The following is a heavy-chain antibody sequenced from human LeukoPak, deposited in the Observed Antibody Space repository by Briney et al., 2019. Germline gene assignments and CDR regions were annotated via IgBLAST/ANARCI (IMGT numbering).Heavy chain of an antibody. D-gene: IGHD2-21*02. Sequence: PGGSLRLSCAASGFTFSSYGMHWVRQAPGKGLEWVAFIRYDGSNKYYADSVKGRFTISRDNAKNSLYLQMNSLRAEDTALYYCARVLPSYCGGDCYSGSKDYWGQGTLVTVSS. J-gene: IGHJ4*02. CDR2: IRYDGSNK. CDR3: ARVLPSYCGGDCYSGSKDY. CDR1: GFTFSSYG. V-gene: IGHV3-30*02.